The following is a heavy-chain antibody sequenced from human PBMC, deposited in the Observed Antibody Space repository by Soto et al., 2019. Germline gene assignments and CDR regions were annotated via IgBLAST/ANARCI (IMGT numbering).Heavy chain of an antibody. CDR2: IYYSGTT. V-gene: IGHV4-59*01. Sequence: SETLSLTCTVSGGSISSYYWSWIRQPPGKGLEWIGYIYYSGTTNYNPSHKSRVTISLDTSKNQSSLKLSSVTAADTAVYYCARQWLIPYFGMDVWGQGTTVTVSS. CDR1: GGSISSYY. CDR3: ARQWLIPYFGMDV. J-gene: IGHJ6*02. D-gene: IGHD6-19*01.